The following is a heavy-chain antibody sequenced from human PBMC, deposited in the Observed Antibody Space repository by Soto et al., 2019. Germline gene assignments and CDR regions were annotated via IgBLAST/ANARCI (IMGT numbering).Heavy chain of an antibody. CDR3: TRVQWELLRDYYYYGMDV. CDR1: GGSFSGYY. J-gene: IGHJ6*02. CDR2: IYYSGST. Sequence: SATLSLTCAVYGGSFSGYYWSWIRQHPGKGLEWIGYIYYSGSTYYNPSLKSRVTISVDTSKNQFSLQLSSVTAADTAVYYCTRVQWELLRDYYYYGMDVWGQGTTVTV. V-gene: IGHV4-31*11. D-gene: IGHD1-26*01.